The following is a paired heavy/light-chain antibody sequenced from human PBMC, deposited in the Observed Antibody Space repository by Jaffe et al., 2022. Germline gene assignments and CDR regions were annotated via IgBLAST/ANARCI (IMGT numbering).Heavy chain of an antibody. Sequence: EVQLVESGGSLVQPGGSLRLSCVVSGFSFSDHHMDWVRQAPGKGLEWVGRGRNKANSYTTEYGASVKGRFTISRDDSKNSLYLQMNSLKTEDTAVYYCARGVLDYSNYVWFDSWGQGTLVTVSS. CDR1: GFSFSDHH. J-gene: IGHJ5*01. CDR2: GRNKANSYTT. V-gene: IGHV3-72*01. CDR3: ARGVLDYSNYVWFDS. D-gene: IGHD4-4*01.
Light chain of an antibody. J-gene: IGKJ4*01. CDR3: QQYKSYPLT. CDR1: QDISNY. V-gene: IGKV1-16*02. CDR2: AAS. Sequence: DIQMTQSPSSLSASVGDRVTITCRASQDISNYLAWFQQKPGKAPKSLIYAASSLQSGVPSKFSGSGSGTDFTLTISSLQPEDFATYYCQQYKSYPLTFGGGTKVEIK.